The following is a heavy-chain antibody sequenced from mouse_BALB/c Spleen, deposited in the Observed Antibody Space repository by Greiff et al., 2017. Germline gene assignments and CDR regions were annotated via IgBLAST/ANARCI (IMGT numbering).Heavy chain of an antibody. CDR1: GFTFSSFG. CDR3: ARVDGYYALDY. D-gene: IGHD2-3*01. Sequence: EVKLMESGGGLVQPGGSRKLSCAASGFTFSSFGMHWVRQAPEKGLEWVAYISSGSSTIYYADTVKGRFTISRDNPKNTLFLQMTSLRSEDTAMYYCARVDGYYALDYWGQGTTLTVSS. CDR2: ISSGSSTI. V-gene: IGHV5-17*02. J-gene: IGHJ2*01.